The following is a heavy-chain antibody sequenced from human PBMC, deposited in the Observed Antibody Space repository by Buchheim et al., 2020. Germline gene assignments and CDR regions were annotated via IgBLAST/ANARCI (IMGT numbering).Heavy chain of an antibody. CDR1: GGSIRSGGYY. CDR2: LYYSRST. Sequence: QVQLQESGPGLVKPSQTLSLTCTVSGGSIRSGGYYWRWIRQHPGKGLEWIGYLYYSRSTYYNPSLKSRVTLSVSTSKNQFSLKLSSVTAADTAVYYCARGGVVPAAIPVYYYYMDVWGKGTT. V-gene: IGHV4-31*03. CDR3: ARGGVVPAAIPVYYYYMDV. D-gene: IGHD2-2*02. J-gene: IGHJ6*03.